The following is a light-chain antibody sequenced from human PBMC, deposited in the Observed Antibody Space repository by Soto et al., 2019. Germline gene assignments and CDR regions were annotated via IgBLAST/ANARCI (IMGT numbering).Light chain of an antibody. CDR3: QQRTRWPMT. Sequence: EIVLTQSPGTLSVSPGDRVTLSCRASQNLHSFLNWYQQRPGQAPRPLIYDGSKRAAGVPDRISGDGSGTDYTLTISSLEPEDFAVYYCQQRTRWPMTFGQGTRLEIK. V-gene: IGKV3-11*01. CDR2: DGS. CDR1: QNLHSF. J-gene: IGKJ5*01.